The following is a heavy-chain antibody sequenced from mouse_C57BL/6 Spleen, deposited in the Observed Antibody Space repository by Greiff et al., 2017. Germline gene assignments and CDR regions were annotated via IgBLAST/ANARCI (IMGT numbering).Heavy chain of an antibody. D-gene: IGHD3-2*02. J-gene: IGHJ3*01. CDR3: ARQLRPRTWFAY. CDR1: GFSLTSYG. V-gene: IGHV2-2*01. Sequence: VKLMESGPGLVQPSQSLSITCTVSGFSLTSYGVHWVRQSPGKGLEWLGVIWSGGSTDYNAAFISRLSISKDNSKSQVFFKMNSLQADDTAIYYCARQLRPRTWFAYWGQGTLVTVSA. CDR2: IWSGGST.